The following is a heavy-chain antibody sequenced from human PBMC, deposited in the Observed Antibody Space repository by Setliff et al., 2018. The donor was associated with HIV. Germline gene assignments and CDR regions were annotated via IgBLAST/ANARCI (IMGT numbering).Heavy chain of an antibody. J-gene: IGHJ4*02. CDR2: IIPLFGTA. V-gene: IGHV1-69*05. D-gene: IGHD2-8*01. CDR1: GDTFSNSL. Sequence: SVKVSCKASGDTFSNSLVTWVRQAPGQGLEWMGGIIPLFGTANYAQKFQGRVTMTTDELMTTAYLELSSLRSEDTAVYYCASGSGYCRNGVCYIGVHKNPDKYYSDYWGQGTLVTVSS. CDR3: ASGSGYCRNGVCYIGVHKNPDKYYSDY.